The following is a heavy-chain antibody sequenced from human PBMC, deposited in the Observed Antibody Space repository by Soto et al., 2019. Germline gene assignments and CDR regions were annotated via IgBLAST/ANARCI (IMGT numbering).Heavy chain of an antibody. CDR2: LNPNTGDS. Sequence: ASVKVSCKASGYTFTRYDIYWVRQATGQGLEWMGWLNPNTGDSAYAQKFQGRISVTSDTSINTVHMELSSLRSDDTAVYYCARRAETNGWNGFGADKYYFDFWGQGTLVTVSS. V-gene: IGHV1-8*01. J-gene: IGHJ4*02. CDR1: GYTFTRYD. CDR3: ARRAETNGWNGFGADKYYFDF. D-gene: IGHD1-1*01.